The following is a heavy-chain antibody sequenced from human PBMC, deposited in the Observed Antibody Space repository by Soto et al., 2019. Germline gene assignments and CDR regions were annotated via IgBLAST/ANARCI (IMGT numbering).Heavy chain of an antibody. Sequence: QVQLVQSGAEVKKPGSSVKVSCKASGGSLSNYGISWVRQAPGQGLEWMGGIIPVFGTANYAQKFQGRVTITADESTSRGYMDVTSLTSEDTAVYSCARCDATEIVVTTYCGMAVWGQGTTVTVSS. D-gene: IGHD4-17*01. CDR1: GGSLSNYG. J-gene: IGHJ6*02. V-gene: IGHV1-69*12. CDR2: IIPVFGTA. CDR3: ARCDATEIVVTTYCGMAV.